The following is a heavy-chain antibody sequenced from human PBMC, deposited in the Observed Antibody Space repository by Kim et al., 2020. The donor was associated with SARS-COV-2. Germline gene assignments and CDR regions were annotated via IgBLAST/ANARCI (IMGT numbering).Heavy chain of an antibody. D-gene: IGHD3-16*01. Sequence: SETLSLTCTVSGGSISTYYWTWVRQAPGKGLEWIGYIYYSGSTNYNPSLKSRVTITVDTSKNQFSLKLTSVTAADTAVYYCARDTDTSTRLGGRLNWFDP. CDR3: ARDTDTSTRLGGRLNWFDP. CDR1: GGSISTYY. J-gene: IGHJ5*02. V-gene: IGHV4-59*01. CDR2: IYYSGST.